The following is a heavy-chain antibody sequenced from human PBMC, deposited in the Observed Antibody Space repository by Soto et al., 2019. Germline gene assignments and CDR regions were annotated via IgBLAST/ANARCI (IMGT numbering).Heavy chain of an antibody. CDR1: GYTFTSYG. CDR2: ISAYNGNT. CDR3: ARDIVVVVAATLGYYYGMDV. Sequence: ASVKVSCTDSGYTFTSYGISWVRQAPGQGLEWMGWISAYNGNTNYAQKLQGRVTMTTDTSTSTAYMELRSLRSDDTAVYYCARDIVVVVAATLGYYYGMDVWGQGTTVTV. D-gene: IGHD2-15*01. V-gene: IGHV1-18*01. J-gene: IGHJ6*02.